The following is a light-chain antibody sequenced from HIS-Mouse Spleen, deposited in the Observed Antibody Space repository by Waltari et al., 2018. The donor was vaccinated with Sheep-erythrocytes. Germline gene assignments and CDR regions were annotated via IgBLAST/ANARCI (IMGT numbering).Light chain of an antibody. CDR2: GKN. V-gene: IGLV3-19*01. CDR1: SLRSYY. CDR3: NSRDSSGNHRVV. J-gene: IGLJ2*01. Sequence: ALGQTVRITCQGDSLRSYYASWYQQKPGQAPVLVIYGKNNRPSGIPDRFSGSSSGNTASLTITGAQAEDEADYYCNSRDSSGNHRVVLGGGTKLTVL.